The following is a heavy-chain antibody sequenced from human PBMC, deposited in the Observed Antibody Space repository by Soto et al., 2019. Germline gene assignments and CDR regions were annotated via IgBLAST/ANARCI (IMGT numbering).Heavy chain of an antibody. J-gene: IGHJ4*02. CDR1: GFIVSGFG. CDR2: IRDKGNNYAT. D-gene: IGHD3-10*01. Sequence: EVQLVESGGGLVQPGGSLKLSCAASGFIVSGFGIHWVRQASGKGREGVGRIRDKGNNYATTYAASMKGRFTISRDDSETTAFLQMNSLITEDTAVYYCARYRPGSGALDYWGQGTLVTVSS. V-gene: IGHV3-73*02. CDR3: ARYRPGSGALDY.